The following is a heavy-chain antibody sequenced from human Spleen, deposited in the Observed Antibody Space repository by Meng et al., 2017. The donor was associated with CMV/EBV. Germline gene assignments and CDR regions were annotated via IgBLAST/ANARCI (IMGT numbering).Heavy chain of an antibody. D-gene: IGHD6-13*01. CDR2: INHSGST. J-gene: IGHJ5*02. CDR3: AREAWASSWYHRGGWFDP. Sequence: SETLSLTCAVYGGSFSGYYWSWIRQPPGKGLEWIGEINHSGSTNYNPSLKSRVTISVDTSKSQFSLKLSSVTAADTAVYYCAREAWASSWYHRGGWFDPWGQGTLVTVSS. V-gene: IGHV4-34*01. CDR1: GGSFSGYY.